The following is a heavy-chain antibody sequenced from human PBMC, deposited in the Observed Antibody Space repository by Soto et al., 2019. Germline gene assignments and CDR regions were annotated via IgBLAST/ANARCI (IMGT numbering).Heavy chain of an antibody. Sequence: EVQLMESGGGLVQPGGSLRLSCAASGFTVSSNYMSWVRQAPGKGLEWVSVIYAAGSTYYADSVKGRSTISRDESRNTLYLQLNSRRAEDTAVYYCARGSYDSVVDSWGQGTLVSVTS. D-gene: IGHD1-1*01. J-gene: IGHJ4*02. CDR3: ARGSYDSVVDS. CDR2: IYAAGST. V-gene: IGHV3-66*01. CDR1: GFTVSSNY.